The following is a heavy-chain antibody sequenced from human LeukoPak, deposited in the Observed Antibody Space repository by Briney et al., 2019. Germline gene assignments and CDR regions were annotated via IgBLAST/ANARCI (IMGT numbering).Heavy chain of an antibody. CDR3: AREIVSSTCFDY. D-gene: IGHD2-2*01. J-gene: IGHJ4*02. V-gene: IGHV3-21*01. CDR1: GFAFSRYS. Sequence: GGSLRLSCAASGFAFSRYSMNWVRQAPGKGLEWVSSISSSSGYIYYADSVKGRFTISRDNAKNSLYLQMNSLRAEDTAVYYCAREIVSSTCFDYWGQGALVTVSS. CDR2: ISSSSGYI.